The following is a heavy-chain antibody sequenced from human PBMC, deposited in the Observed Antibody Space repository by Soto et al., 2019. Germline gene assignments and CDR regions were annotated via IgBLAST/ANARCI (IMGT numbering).Heavy chain of an antibody. Sequence: GWSLRLSCAASGFTFSSYGMHWVRQAPGKGLEWVAVIWYDGSNKYYADSVKGRFTISRDNSKNTLYLQMNSLRAEDTAVYYCARVPSSIAASNTYGMHVWGQVTTVAVS. CDR1: GFTFSSYG. CDR2: IWYDGSNK. V-gene: IGHV3-33*01. J-gene: IGHJ6*02. CDR3: ARVPSSIAASNTYGMHV. D-gene: IGHD6-6*01.